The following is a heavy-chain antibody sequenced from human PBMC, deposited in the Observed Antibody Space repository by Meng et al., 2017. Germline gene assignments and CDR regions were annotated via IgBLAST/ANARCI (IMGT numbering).Heavy chain of an antibody. Sequence: VQLGEAGGGVAQPGRSLILSCAASGFTFSSYWMHWVRQAPGKGLVWVSRSNSDGSSTSYEDSVKGRFTISRDNAKNTLYLQMNSLRAEDTAVYYCARGGKYVLGLDYWGQGTLVTVSS. D-gene: IGHD3-16*01. J-gene: IGHJ4*02. CDR3: ARGGKYVLGLDY. CDR2: SNSDGSST. CDR1: GFTFSSYW. V-gene: IGHV3-74*01.